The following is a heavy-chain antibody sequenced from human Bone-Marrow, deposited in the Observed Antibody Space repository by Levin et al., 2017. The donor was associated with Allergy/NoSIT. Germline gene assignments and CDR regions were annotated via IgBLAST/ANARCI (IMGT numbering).Heavy chain of an antibody. CDR3: AKDPSGPGYGGPDY. D-gene: IGHD4/OR15-4a*01. Sequence: GESLKISCAASGLTFSTYGMHWVRQAPGKGLEWVAVISHDGSKKWFADAVKGRFTISRDNSKNTLYLQMNSLRAEDTAVYYCAKDPSGPGYGGPDYWGQGTLVTVSS. V-gene: IGHV3-30*18. CDR2: ISHDGSKK. CDR1: GLTFSTYG. J-gene: IGHJ4*02.